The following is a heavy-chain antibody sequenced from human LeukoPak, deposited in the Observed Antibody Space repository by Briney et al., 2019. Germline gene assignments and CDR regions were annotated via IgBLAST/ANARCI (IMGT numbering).Heavy chain of an antibody. V-gene: IGHV1-24*01. CDR3: ATDKETQLALDY. Sequence: EASVKVSCKVSGYTLTELSMHWVRQAPGKGPEWMGGFDPEDGETTYAQKFQGRVTMTEDTSTDIAYMELSSLRSEDTAVYYCATDKETQLALDYWGQGTLVTVSS. J-gene: IGHJ4*02. CDR2: FDPEDGET. CDR1: GYTLTELS. D-gene: IGHD3-3*02.